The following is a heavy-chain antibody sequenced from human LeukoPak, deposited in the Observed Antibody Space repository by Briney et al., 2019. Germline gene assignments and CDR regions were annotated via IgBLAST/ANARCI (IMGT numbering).Heavy chain of an antibody. CDR3: AKSNGYGLVDI. J-gene: IGHJ3*02. CDR1: GFTFSSSA. Sequence: PGGSLRLSCAASGFTFSSSAMSWVRQAPGKGLEWVSTISGSGDRTYYADSVKGRFTISRDNSKNTLFLHMNSLRAEDTAVYSCAKSNGYGLVDIWSQGTMVTVSS. CDR2: ISGSGDRT. V-gene: IGHV3-23*01. D-gene: IGHD3-10*01.